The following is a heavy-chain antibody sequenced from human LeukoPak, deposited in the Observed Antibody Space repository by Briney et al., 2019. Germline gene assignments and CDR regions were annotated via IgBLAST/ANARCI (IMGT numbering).Heavy chain of an antibody. CDR2: IYYSGST. CDR1: GGSISSYY. D-gene: IGHD3-22*01. Sequence: SETLSLTCTVSGGSISSYYWSWIRQPPGKGLEWIGYIYYSGSTNYNPSLKSRVTISVDTSKNQFSLKLSSVTAADTAVYYCARGRGVYYYDSSVFLRYYFDYGGRGPLVTVSS. CDR3: ARGRGVYYYDSSVFLRYYFDY. V-gene: IGHV4-59*01. J-gene: IGHJ4*02.